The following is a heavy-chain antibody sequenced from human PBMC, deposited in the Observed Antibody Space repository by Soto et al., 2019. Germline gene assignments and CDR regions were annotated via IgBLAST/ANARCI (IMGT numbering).Heavy chain of an antibody. CDR1: GLTFSSYA. CDR2: IWYDGSNK. V-gene: IGHV3-33*08. D-gene: IGHD3-9*01. J-gene: IGHJ4*02. CDR3: ARDMGRFDWLLFDY. Sequence: PGGSLRLSCAASGLTFSSYAMSWVRQAPGKGLEWVAVIWYDGSNKYYADSVKGRFTISRDNSKNTLYLQMNSLGAEDTAVYYCARDMGRFDWLLFDYWGQGTLVTVSS.